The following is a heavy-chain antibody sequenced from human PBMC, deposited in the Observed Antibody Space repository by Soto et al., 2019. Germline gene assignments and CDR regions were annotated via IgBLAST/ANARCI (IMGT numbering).Heavy chain of an antibody. CDR1: QFTFSNYY. CDR3: ATTMIFSRPGSMDV. Sequence: EVQLVESGGGLVQPGGSLRLSCAASQFTFSNYYMSWVRQAPGKGLEWVANINQDGSEKYHVDSVKGRFTISRDNAKNSLYLQMNSLRAEDTAVYYCATTMIFSRPGSMDVWGKGTTVTVSS. J-gene: IGHJ6*03. CDR2: INQDGSEK. V-gene: IGHV3-7*01. D-gene: IGHD3-22*01.